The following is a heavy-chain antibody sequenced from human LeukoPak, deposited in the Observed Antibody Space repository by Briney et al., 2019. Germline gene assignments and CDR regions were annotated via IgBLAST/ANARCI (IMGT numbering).Heavy chain of an antibody. CDR1: GYTFTSYD. V-gene: IGHV1-8*02. J-gene: IGHJ5*02. Sequence: ASVKVSCKASGYTFTSYDINWVRQATGQGLEWMGWMNPNSGNTGYAQKFQGRVTMTRNTSISTAYMELSSLRSEDTAVYYCARKRALSGRGVINWFDPWGQGTLVTVSS. CDR2: MNPNSGNT. CDR3: ARKRALSGRGVINWFDP. D-gene: IGHD3-10*01.